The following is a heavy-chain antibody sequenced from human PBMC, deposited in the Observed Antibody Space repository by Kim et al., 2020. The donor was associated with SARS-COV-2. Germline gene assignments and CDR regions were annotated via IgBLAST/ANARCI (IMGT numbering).Heavy chain of an antibody. CDR1: GETFTAYY. D-gene: IGHD3-9*01. Sequence: SETLSLTCTVYGETFTAYYWSSIRKRPGKGLEWIGETNHRGTTNYNPSLKSRVTISLDTSKSQFSLNLSSVTAADTAVYCCAKARYFDWLFGRTAANHFDPLGQRTLGAVSA. V-gene: IGHV4-34*01. CDR2: TNHRGTT. J-gene: IGHJ5*02. CDR3: AKARYFDWLFGRTAANHFDP.